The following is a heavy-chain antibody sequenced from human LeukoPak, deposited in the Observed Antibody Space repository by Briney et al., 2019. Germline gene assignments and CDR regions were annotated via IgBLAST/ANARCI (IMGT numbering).Heavy chain of an antibody. D-gene: IGHD1-26*01. V-gene: IGHV3-74*01. CDR2: ISGDGSST. CDR1: GFTFSSYW. Sequence: QPGGSLRLSCTASGFTFSSYWMHWVRQAPGKGLVWVSRISGDGSSTTYADSVKGRFTISRDNAKNTLYLQMNSLRAEDTAVYYCAQVGATGYWGQGTLVTVSS. CDR3: AQVGATGY. J-gene: IGHJ4*02.